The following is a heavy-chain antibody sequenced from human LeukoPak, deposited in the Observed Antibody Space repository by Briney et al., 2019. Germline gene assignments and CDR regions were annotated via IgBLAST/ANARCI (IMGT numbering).Heavy chain of an antibody. CDR3: ARVGIALTSPFDY. CDR2: MSSRGYPT. CDR1: GFTFSDYY. Sequence: GGSLRLPCLASGFTFSDYYMGWVRQAPGKGMEWISYMSSRGYPTYYAESVKGRFTISRDNAKYTLYLQMHNLRTDDTAVYFCARVGIALTSPFDYWGLGTLVAVSS. D-gene: IGHD1-1*01. J-gene: IGHJ4*02. V-gene: IGHV3-11*01.